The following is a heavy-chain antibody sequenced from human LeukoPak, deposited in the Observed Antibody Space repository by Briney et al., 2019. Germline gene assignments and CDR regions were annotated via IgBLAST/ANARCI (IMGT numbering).Heavy chain of an antibody. CDR2: ISYDGSNK. Sequence: GGSLRLSCAASGIAFSRTAMNWVRQAPGKGLEWVAVISYDGSNKYYADSVKGRFTVSRDNSKNALYLQMNSLRTEDTAIDYCARDRAVADAGVNWFDPWGQGTLVTVSS. J-gene: IGHJ5*02. CDR3: ARDRAVADAGVNWFDP. CDR1: GIAFSRTA. D-gene: IGHD6-19*01. V-gene: IGHV3-30-3*01.